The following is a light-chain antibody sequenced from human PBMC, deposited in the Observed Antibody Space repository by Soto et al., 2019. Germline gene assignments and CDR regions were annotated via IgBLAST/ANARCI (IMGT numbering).Light chain of an antibody. CDR3: QVWDISSDHHV. Sequence: SYALTQPPSVSVAPGQTARITCGGNDIARKTVHWYQQKPGQAPVLVVYDDDERPSGIPERFSGSNSGNTATLTISRVEAGDEADYYCQVWDISSDHHVFGTGTKVTVL. J-gene: IGLJ1*01. CDR2: DDD. V-gene: IGLV3-21*02. CDR1: DIARKT.